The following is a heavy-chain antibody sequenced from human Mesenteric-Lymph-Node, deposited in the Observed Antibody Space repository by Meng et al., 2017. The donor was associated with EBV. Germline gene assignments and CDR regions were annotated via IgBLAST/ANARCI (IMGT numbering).Heavy chain of an antibody. V-gene: IGHV4-4*02. CDR1: CGSIRSSNW. CDR3: ARVNDSSGYLDY. Sequence: QLQGSGLGVVKPSGTLSLTCAVSCGSIRSSNWWSWVRQPPGKGLEWIGEIYHSGSTNYNPSLKSRVTISVDKSKNQFSLKLSSVTAADTAVYYCARVNDSSGYLDYWGQGTLVTVFS. D-gene: IGHD3-22*01. CDR2: IYHSGST. J-gene: IGHJ4*02.